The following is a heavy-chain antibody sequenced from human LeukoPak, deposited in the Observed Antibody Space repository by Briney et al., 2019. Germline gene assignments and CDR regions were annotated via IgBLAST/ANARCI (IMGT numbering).Heavy chain of an antibody. D-gene: IGHD3-22*01. Sequence: GGSLRLSCAASGFTFSSYSMNWVRQAPGKGLEWVSSISSSSSYIYYADSVKGRFTISRDNAKNSLYLQMNSLRAEDTAVYYCARYSHYYDSSGHTRDALDIWGQGTMVTVSS. J-gene: IGHJ3*02. CDR1: GFTFSSYS. CDR2: ISSSSSYI. CDR3: ARYSHYYDSSGHTRDALDI. V-gene: IGHV3-21*01.